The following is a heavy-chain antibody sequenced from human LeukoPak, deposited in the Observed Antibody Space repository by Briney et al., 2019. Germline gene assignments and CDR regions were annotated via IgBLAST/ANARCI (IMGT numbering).Heavy chain of an antibody. CDR2: IFPGASPADSLT. CDR1: GYSFHDYW. V-gene: IGHV5-51*01. D-gene: IGHD2-15*01. CDR3: ARHGLEGCMGGKCYRPFHFYGMDV. J-gene: IGHJ6*02. Sequence: GESLKISCQGSGYSFHDYWIGWVRQMPGRGLEWLGIIFPGASPADSLTTYSPSFQGQVTMSVDRSLRTAYLQWSSLKASDTAMYFCARHGLEGCMGGKCYRPFHFYGMDVWGQGTTVIVSS.